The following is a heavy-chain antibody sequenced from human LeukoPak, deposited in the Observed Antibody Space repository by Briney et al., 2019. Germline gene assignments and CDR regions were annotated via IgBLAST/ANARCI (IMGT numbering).Heavy chain of an antibody. CDR3: ARGGAFGHREDY. V-gene: IGHV1-69*04. CDR2: IIPILGIA. Sequence: ASVKVSCKASGGTFSSYAISWVRQAPGQGLEWMGRIIPILGIANYAQKFQGRVTITADKSTSTAYMELSSLRSEDTAVYYCARGGAFGHREDYWGQGTLVTVSS. D-gene: IGHD3-3*02. CDR1: GGTFSSYA. J-gene: IGHJ4*02.